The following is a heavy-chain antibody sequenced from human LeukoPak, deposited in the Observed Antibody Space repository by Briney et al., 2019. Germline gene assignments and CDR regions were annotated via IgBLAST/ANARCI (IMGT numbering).Heavy chain of an antibody. J-gene: IGHJ5*02. D-gene: IGHD6-19*01. CDR3: ARVRAEQWLVSYWFDP. V-gene: IGHV4-59*01. Sequence: KPSETLSLTCTVSGGSISSYYWSWIRQPPGKGLEWIGYIYYSGSTNYNPSLKSRVTISVDTSKNQLSLKLSSVTAADTAVYYCARVRAEQWLVSYWFDPWGQGTLVTVSS. CDR1: GGSISSYY. CDR2: IYYSGST.